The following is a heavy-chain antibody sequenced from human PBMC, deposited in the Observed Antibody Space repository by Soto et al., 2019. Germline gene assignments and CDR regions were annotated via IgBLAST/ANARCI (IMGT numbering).Heavy chain of an antibody. D-gene: IGHD3-22*01. V-gene: IGHV1-18*04. CDR3: ARERDYYCDNSDKYHLHYAMDV. CDR2: ISAYSDRT. CDR1: GYTFTNYA. Sequence: QVQLVQSGTEVKKPGASVKVSCKASGYTFTNYAIIWVRQAPGQGLERMGWISAYSDRTNYAQNLQGRVTMTTDTATTTADMEVRRLRSDDTAVYYCARERDYYCDNSDKYHLHYAMDVWGQGTKVTLS. J-gene: IGHJ6*02.